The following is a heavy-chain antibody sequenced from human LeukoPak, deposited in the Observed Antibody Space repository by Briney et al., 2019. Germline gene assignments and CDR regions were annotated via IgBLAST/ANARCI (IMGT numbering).Heavy chain of an antibody. J-gene: IGHJ4*02. D-gene: IGHD2-15*01. Sequence: GESLKISCKASGYTFTNYWIGWVRHTPGKGLEWMGIIHPGDSDTRYRTSFQGQVTMSVDESTSTAYLHWTSLKASDTAIYYCARHAGYCTGGKCYSFYYFDYWGQGTPVTVSS. CDR1: GYTFTNYW. CDR2: IHPGDSDT. V-gene: IGHV5-51*01. CDR3: ARHAGYCTGGKCYSFYYFDY.